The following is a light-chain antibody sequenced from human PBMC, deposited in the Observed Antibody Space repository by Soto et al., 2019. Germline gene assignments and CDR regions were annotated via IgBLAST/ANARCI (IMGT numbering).Light chain of an antibody. CDR2: HAS. CDR1: QSIDRW. CDR3: EGSTTYSEG. Sequence: IQMNQAAATLPSSVGDRVTSTCRASQSIDRWLAWYQQKPGKAPKIMIYHASSLKSGVPSRFSGSGTGTEFTLTISRLQADAFAPYYCEGSTTYSEGFGEGTNLDI. J-gene: IGKJ2*01. V-gene: IGKV1-5*01.